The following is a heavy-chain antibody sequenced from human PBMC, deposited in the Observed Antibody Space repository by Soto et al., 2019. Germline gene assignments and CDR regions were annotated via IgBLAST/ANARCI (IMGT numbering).Heavy chain of an antibody. D-gene: IGHD2-15*01. Sequence: LSLTCTVSGGSISSGDYYWSWIRQPPGKGLEWIGYIYYSGSTYYNPSLKSRVTISVDTSKNQFSLKLSSVTAADTAVYYCARARGYCSGGSCTPLDYFDYWGQGTLVTVSS. CDR1: GGSISSGDYY. V-gene: IGHV4-30-4*01. CDR2: IYYSGST. J-gene: IGHJ4*02. CDR3: ARARGYCSGGSCTPLDYFDY.